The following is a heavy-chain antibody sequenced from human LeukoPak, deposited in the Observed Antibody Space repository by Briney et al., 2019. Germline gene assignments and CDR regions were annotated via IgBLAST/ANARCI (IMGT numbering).Heavy chain of an antibody. CDR3: AKDRLSVYYYDSSGYYYFDY. CDR1: GFTFSSYA. J-gene: IGHJ4*02. V-gene: IGHV3-23*01. CDR2: ISCSGGST. Sequence: PGGSLRLSCAASGFTFSSYAMSWVRQAPGKGLEWVSTISCSGGSTYYADSVKGRFTISRDNSKNTLYLQMNSLRAEDTAVFYCAKDRLSVYYYDSSGYYYFDYWGQGTLVTVSS. D-gene: IGHD3-22*01.